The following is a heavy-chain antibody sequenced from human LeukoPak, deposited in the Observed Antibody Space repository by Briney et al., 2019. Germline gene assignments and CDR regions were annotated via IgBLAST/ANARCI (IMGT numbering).Heavy chain of an antibody. J-gene: IGHJ4*02. CDR1: SDSISSYY. CDR3: ARDRGRVPGTLLAY. V-gene: IGHV4-59*01. D-gene: IGHD3-3*01. Sequence: SETLSLTCTVSSDSISSYYWSWIRQPPGKGLEWIGYIYYSGSTNYNPSLKSRITISIDTSKNQFSLKLSSVTAADTAVYYCARDRGRVPGTLLAYWGQGTLVTVSS. CDR2: IYYSGST.